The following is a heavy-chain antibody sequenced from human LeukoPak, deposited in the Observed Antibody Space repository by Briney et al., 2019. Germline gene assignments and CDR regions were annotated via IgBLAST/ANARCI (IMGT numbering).Heavy chain of an antibody. CDR3: ASLGYCSGGSCYENFDY. Sequence: PSETLSLTCTVSGGSISSGDYYWSWIRQPPGKGLEWIGYIYYSGSTYYNPSLKSRVTISVDTSKNQFSLKLSSVTAADTAVYYCASLGYCSGGSCYENFDYWGQGTLVTVSP. CDR1: GGSISSGDYY. D-gene: IGHD2-15*01. CDR2: IYYSGST. V-gene: IGHV4-30-4*01. J-gene: IGHJ4*02.